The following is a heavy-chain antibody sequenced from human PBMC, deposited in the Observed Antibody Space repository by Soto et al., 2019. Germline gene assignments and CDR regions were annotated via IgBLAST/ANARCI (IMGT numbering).Heavy chain of an antibody. CDR3: ARALKYSSGWYSPYYYYGLDV. CDR2: IYYSGST. J-gene: IGHJ6*02. D-gene: IGHD6-19*01. Sequence: QVQLQESGPGLVKPSQTLSLTCTVSGGSISSCGYYWSWIRQHPGKGMEWIGYIYYSGSTYYNPSLRSRVKISVDTSKNQFSLKLRSVTAADTAVYYCARALKYSSGWYSPYYYYGLDVWGQGTTVTVSS. CDR1: GGSISSCGYY. V-gene: IGHV4-31*03.